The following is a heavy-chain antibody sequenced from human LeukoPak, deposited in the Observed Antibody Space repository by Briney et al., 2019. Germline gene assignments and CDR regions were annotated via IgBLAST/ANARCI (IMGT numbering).Heavy chain of an antibody. CDR2: IYTSGST. CDR3: ASDRIEVDAFDI. CDR1: GGSLSSGSYF. D-gene: IGHD2-15*01. J-gene: IGHJ3*02. V-gene: IGHV4-61*02. Sequence: SDTLSLPCTLSGGSLSSGSYFWSWIRQPAGKGLEWIGRIYTSGSTNYNPSLTSRVTISVDTSKNQFSLKLSSVTAADTAVYYCASDRIEVDAFDIWGQGTMVTVSS.